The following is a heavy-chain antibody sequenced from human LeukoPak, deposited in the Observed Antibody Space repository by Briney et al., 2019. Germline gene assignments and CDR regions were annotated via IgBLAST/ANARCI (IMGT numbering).Heavy chain of an antibody. CDR3: ARHNLDFWSGYYGYYFDY. V-gene: IGHV4-38-2*01. CDR2: IYHSGST. CDR1: GYSISSGYY. D-gene: IGHD3-3*01. J-gene: IGHJ4*02. Sequence: SETLSLTCAVSGYSISSGYYWGWIRQPPGKGLEWIGSIYHSGSTYYNPSLKSRVTISVDTSKNQFYLKLSSVTAADTAVYYCARHNLDFWSGYYGYYFDYWGQGTLVTVSS.